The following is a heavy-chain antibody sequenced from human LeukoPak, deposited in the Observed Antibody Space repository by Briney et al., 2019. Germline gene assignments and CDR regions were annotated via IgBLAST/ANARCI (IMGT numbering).Heavy chain of an antibody. Sequence: GGSLRLSCAASGFTFSIYSMTWVRQTPGKGLEWVSYINDGSSVICYAVSVEGRFTISRDNAKNSLYLQMNSLRADDTAVYYCARGFGTSWFYSWGQGTLVTVSS. CDR3: ARGFGTSWFYS. D-gene: IGHD2-2*01. CDR1: GFTFSIYS. CDR2: INDGSSVI. J-gene: IGHJ5*01. V-gene: IGHV3-48*04.